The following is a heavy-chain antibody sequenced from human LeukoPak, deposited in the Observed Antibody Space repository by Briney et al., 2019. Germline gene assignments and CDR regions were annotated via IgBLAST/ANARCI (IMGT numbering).Heavy chain of an antibody. Sequence: SETLSLTCAVYVGSFSGYYWSWIRQPPGKGLEWIGEINHSGSTNYNSSLKSRVTISVDTSKNQFSLKLRSVTAADTAVYYCAKHLTNAYYDMIWFDPWGQGTLVTVSS. CDR3: AKHLTNAYYDMIWFDP. CDR2: INHSGST. D-gene: IGHD3-22*01. J-gene: IGHJ5*02. CDR1: VGSFSGYY. V-gene: IGHV4-34*01.